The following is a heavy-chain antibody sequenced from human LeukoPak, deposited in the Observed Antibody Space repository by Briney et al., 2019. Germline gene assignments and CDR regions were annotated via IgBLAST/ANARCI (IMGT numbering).Heavy chain of an antibody. CDR1: GFTFSSYG. CDR2: IWYDGSNK. V-gene: IGHV3-33*06. D-gene: IGHD3-10*01. J-gene: IGHJ4*02. Sequence: PGGSLRLSCAASGFTFSSYGMHWVRQAPGKGLEWVAVIWYDGSNKYYADSVKGRFTISRDNSKNTLYLQMNSLRAEDTAVYYCAKEYYYGSGRPVRSYFDYWGQGTLVTVSS. CDR3: AKEYYYGSGRPVRSYFDY.